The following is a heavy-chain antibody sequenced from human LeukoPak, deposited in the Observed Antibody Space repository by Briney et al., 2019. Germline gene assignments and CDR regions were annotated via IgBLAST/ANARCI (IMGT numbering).Heavy chain of an antibody. CDR3: ARDLVGYSYGMGV. CDR1: GFSFSTYV. J-gene: IGHJ6*02. CDR2: IRYDGNNK. Sequence: GGSLRLSCAASGFSFSTYVVHWVRQAPGKGLERVAVIRYDGNNKYYGDSVKGRFTISRDNAKNTLYLQMKSLRADDTAVYYCARDLVGYSYGMGVWGQGTTIIVSS. D-gene: IGHD3-22*01. V-gene: IGHV3-33*01.